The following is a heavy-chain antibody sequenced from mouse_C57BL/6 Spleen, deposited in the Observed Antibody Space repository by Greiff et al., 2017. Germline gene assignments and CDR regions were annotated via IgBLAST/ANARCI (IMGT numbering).Heavy chain of an antibody. CDR2: IYPGDGDT. V-gene: IGHV1-80*01. CDR1: GYAFRSYW. Sequence: VQLQQSGAELVKPGASVKISCKASGYAFRSYWMHWVKQRPGKGLEWIGQIYPGDGDTNYNGKFKGKATLTADKSSSTAYMQLSSLTSEDSAVYFCARRGGDYWGQGTTLTVSS. J-gene: IGHJ2*01. CDR3: ARRGGDY.